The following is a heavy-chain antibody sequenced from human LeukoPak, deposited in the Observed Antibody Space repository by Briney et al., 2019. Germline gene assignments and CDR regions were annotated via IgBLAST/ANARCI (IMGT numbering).Heavy chain of an antibody. CDR3: ARDLWVARDAFDI. D-gene: IGHD2-15*01. CDR1: GFTFSSYS. V-gene: IGHV3-21*01. CDR2: ISSSSYI. Sequence: GGSLRLSCAASGFTFSSYSMNWVRQAPGKGLEWVSSISSSSYIYYADSVKGRFTISRDNAKNSLYLQMNSLRAEDTAVYYCARDLWVARDAFDIWGQGTMVTVSS. J-gene: IGHJ3*02.